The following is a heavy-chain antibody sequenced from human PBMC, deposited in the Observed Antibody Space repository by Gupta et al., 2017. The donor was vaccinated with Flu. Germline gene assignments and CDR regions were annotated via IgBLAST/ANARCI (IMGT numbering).Heavy chain of an antibody. D-gene: IGHD3-10*01. CDR1: GFTFSSYG. Sequence: QVQLVESGGGVVQPGGYLRLSCAASGFTFSSYGMHWVRQAPGKGLEWVAVISHDGSNENYADSVKGRFTISRDNSRNTLYLQMNSLRAEDTAVYYCAKDLGGSGSYYTFDYWGQGNLATVSS. CDR2: ISHDGSNE. CDR3: AKDLGGSGSYYTFDY. V-gene: IGHV3-30*18. J-gene: IGHJ4*02.